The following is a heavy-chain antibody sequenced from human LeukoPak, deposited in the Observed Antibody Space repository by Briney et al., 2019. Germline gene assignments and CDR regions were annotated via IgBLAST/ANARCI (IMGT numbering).Heavy chain of an antibody. J-gene: IGHJ4*02. V-gene: IGHV3-23*01. CDR2: ISGSGDST. Sequence: GGSLRLSCAASGFTFSNYAMSWVRQAPGKGLEWVSVISGSGDSTSYADSVKGRFTIFRDNSKNTLYLQMNSLRAEDTAVYYCAKPYYYGSGTYYNYDYWGQGTLVTVSS. CDR1: GFTFSNYA. CDR3: AKPYYYGSGTYYNYDY. D-gene: IGHD3-10*01.